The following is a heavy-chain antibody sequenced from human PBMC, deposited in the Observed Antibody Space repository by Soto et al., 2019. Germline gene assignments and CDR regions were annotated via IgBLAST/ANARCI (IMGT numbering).Heavy chain of an antibody. CDR2: IDWDGDQ. J-gene: IGHJ1*01. V-gene: IGHV2-70*12. CDR3: ARTDGTYWQMRFDT. Sequence: SGPTLVNPTETLTLTCTCSGFSLTTTGMCLSWIRQTPGKALEWLALIDWDGDQYYNTSLKTRLTISRDTSKSQVVLTMTNMDPVDTATYFCARTDGTYWQMRFDTWAQRTPVTVSS. CDR1: GFSLTTTGMC. D-gene: IGHD1-26*01.